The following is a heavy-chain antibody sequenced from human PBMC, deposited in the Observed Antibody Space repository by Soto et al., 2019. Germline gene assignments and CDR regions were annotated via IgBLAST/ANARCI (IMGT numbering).Heavy chain of an antibody. D-gene: IGHD3-10*01. CDR3: VKGSSYYYGSGSYFDY. Sequence: EVQLLESGGGLVQPGGSLRLSCAASGFTFSSYAMSWVRQAPGKGLEWVSVISGSGGSTYHADSVKGRFTISRDNSKNMLYLRMNSLRAEDTAVYYCVKGSSYYYGSGSYFDYWGQGTLVTVSS. CDR1: GFTFSSYA. V-gene: IGHV3-23*01. CDR2: ISGSGGST. J-gene: IGHJ4*02.